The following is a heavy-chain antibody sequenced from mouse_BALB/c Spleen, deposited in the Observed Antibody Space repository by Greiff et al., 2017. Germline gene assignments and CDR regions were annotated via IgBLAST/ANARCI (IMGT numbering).Heavy chain of an antibody. V-gene: IGHV14-3*02. CDR2: IDPANGNT. Sequence: VQLKESRAELVKPGASVNLSCTASGFNIKDTYMHWVKQRPEQGLEWIGRIDPANGNTKYDPKFQGKATITADTSSNTAYLQLSSLTSEDTAVYYCARPSTMITTFAYWGQGTLVTVSA. J-gene: IGHJ3*01. D-gene: IGHD2-4*01. CDR1: GFNIKDTY. CDR3: ARPSTMITTFAY.